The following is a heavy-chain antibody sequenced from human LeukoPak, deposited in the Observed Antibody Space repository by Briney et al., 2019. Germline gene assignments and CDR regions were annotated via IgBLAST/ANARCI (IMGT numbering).Heavy chain of an antibody. J-gene: IGHJ4*02. Sequence: GGSLRLSCAASGFIFSDQAMHWVRQAPDKGLEWVATISYDGRDKHYGDSVKGRFTISRDNFKNTVYLQMNSLRAEDTAVYYCAKDQGGSSGFDYWGQGTLVTVSS. CDR2: ISYDGRDK. CDR3: AKDQGGSSGFDY. CDR1: GFIFSDQA. V-gene: IGHV3-30-3*01. D-gene: IGHD1-26*01.